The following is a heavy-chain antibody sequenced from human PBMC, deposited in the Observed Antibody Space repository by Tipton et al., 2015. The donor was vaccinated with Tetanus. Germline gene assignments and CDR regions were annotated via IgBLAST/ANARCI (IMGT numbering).Heavy chain of an antibody. V-gene: IGHV4-39*02. J-gene: IGHJ5*02. CDR2: IYFEGST. CDR1: GGSINSGTFY. D-gene: IGHD2/OR15-2a*01. Sequence: TLSLTCTVSGGSINSGTFYWGWIRQAPGKGLEWIASIYFEGSTYYSPSLKSRLTIDVDTSQNLFSLRLTSVTAADTAVYYCARHLYGYWFDPWGQGALVSVSS. CDR3: ARHLYGYWFDP.